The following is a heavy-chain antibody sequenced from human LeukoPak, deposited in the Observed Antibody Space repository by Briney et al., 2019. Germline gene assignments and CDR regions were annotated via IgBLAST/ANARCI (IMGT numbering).Heavy chain of an antibody. CDR2: IKQDGSEK. D-gene: IGHD1-26*01. CDR3: PRRIVGPSSGGDY. J-gene: IGHJ4*02. Sequence: GGSLRLSCAAYGFTFSSFWMRWVRQPPGKGLEWVANIKQDGSEKYYVDSMQGRFTISRDNAKSSLYLQMNSLRVEDTAVYYCPRRIVGPSSGGDYWGQGTPVTVSS. CDR1: GFTFSSFW. V-gene: IGHV3-7*01.